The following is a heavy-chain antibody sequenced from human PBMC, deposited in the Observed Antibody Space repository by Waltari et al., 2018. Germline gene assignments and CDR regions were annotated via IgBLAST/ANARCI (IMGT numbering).Heavy chain of an antibody. D-gene: IGHD4-17*01. CDR3: ARDENYGDYLSYAFDI. Sequence: WMGGIIPIFGTANYAQKFQGRVTITTDESTSTAYMELSSLRSEDTAVYYCARDENYGDYLSYAFDIWGQGTMVTVSS. J-gene: IGHJ3*02. CDR2: IIPIFGTA. V-gene: IGHV1-69*05.